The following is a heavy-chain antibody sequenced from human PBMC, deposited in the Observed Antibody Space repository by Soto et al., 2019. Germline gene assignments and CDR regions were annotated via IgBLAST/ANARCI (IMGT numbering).Heavy chain of an antibody. J-gene: IGHJ6*02. CDR2: ISSSSSTI. CDR1: GFTFSSYS. D-gene: IGHD3-16*01. Sequence: TGGSLRLSCAASGFTFSSYSMNWVRQAPGKGLEWVSYISSSSSTIYYADSVKGRFTISRDNAKNSLYLQMNSLRDEDTAVYYCAREEKEGPFSYYYYGMDVWGQGTTVTVSS. CDR3: AREEKEGPFSYYYYGMDV. V-gene: IGHV3-48*02.